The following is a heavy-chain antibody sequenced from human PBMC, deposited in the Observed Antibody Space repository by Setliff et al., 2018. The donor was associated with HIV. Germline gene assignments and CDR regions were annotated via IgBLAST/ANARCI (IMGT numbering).Heavy chain of an antibody. J-gene: IGHJ4*02. D-gene: IGHD1-1*01. V-gene: IGHV1-18*04. Sequence: ASVKVSCKASGYIFLNYDITWVRQAPGQGLEWMGWISPDNGNTNCAQKIEGRVILTTDKSTNTVEMELRSLRSDDTAVYYCVRDRELRTTRSLDFWGPGTLVTVSS. CDR2: ISPDNGNT. CDR3: VRDRELRTTRSLDF. CDR1: GYIFLNYD.